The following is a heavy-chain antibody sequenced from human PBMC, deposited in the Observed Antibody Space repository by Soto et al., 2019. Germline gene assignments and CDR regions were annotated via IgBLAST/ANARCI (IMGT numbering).Heavy chain of an antibody. CDR3: AKSFIAESHVPVN. CDR1: GFTFSSYG. V-gene: IGHV3-30*18. J-gene: IGHJ4*02. Sequence: PGGSLRLSCAASGFTFSSYGMHWVRQAPGKGLEWVAVISYDGSNKYYADSVKGRFTISRDNSKNTLYLQMNSLRAEDTAVYYCAKSFIAESHVPVNWGQGTLVTVSS. D-gene: IGHD3-10*01. CDR2: ISYDGSNK.